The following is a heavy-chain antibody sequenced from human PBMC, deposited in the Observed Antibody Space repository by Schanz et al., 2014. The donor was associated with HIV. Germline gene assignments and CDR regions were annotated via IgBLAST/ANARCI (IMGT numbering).Heavy chain of an antibody. CDR1: GFMFSSYG. D-gene: IGHD2-15*01. CDR2: ISSSSVRK. J-gene: IGHJ4*02. Sequence: EVQLVESGGGLGHPGGSLRLSCVASGFMFSSYGMNWVRQAPGKGLEWVSYISSSSVRKNYAESVKGRFTVSRDNAKKSLYLQMNSLTVEDTAIYYCARDCLGGCPADYWGQGTLVTVSS. CDR3: ARDCLGGCPADY. V-gene: IGHV3-48*01.